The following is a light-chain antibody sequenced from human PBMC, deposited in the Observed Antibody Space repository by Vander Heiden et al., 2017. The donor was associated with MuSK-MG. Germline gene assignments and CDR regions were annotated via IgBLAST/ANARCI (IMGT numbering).Light chain of an antibody. Sequence: EIVLTQSPGTLSLSPGERATLSCRASQSVSSSYLAWYQQKPGQAPSLLIYGASSRATGIPDRFSGSGSGTDFTLTISRLEPEDFAVYYCHQDGSSPRTFGQGTKVEIK. CDR3: HQDGSSPRT. CDR1: QSVSSSY. CDR2: GAS. J-gene: IGKJ1*01. V-gene: IGKV3-20*01.